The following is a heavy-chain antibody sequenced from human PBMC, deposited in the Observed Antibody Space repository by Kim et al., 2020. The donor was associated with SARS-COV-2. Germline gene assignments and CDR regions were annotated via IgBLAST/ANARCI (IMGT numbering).Heavy chain of an antibody. CDR2: IYYSGST. CDR1: GGSVSSGSYY. CDR3: ARGNYYDSSGYWINY. D-gene: IGHD3-22*01. V-gene: IGHV4-61*01. Sequence: SETLSLTCTVSGGSVSSGSYYWSWIRQPPGKGLEWIGYIYYSGSTNYNPSLKSRVTISVDTSKNQFSLKLSSVTAADTAVYYCARGNYYDSSGYWINYWGQGTLVTVSS. J-gene: IGHJ4*02.